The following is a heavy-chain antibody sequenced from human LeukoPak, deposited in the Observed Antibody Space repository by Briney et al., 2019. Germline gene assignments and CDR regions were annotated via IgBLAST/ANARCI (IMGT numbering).Heavy chain of an antibody. V-gene: IGHV1-8*01. Sequence: ASVKVSCKASGYTFTSYDINWVRQATGQGLEWMGWMNPNSGNTGYAQKFQGRVTMTRNTSISTAYMELSSLRSEDTAVYYCARDLTYYGSAKGGPWGQGTLVTVSS. CDR2: MNPNSGNT. CDR1: GYTFTSYD. J-gene: IGHJ5*02. D-gene: IGHD3-10*01. CDR3: ARDLTYYGSAKGGP.